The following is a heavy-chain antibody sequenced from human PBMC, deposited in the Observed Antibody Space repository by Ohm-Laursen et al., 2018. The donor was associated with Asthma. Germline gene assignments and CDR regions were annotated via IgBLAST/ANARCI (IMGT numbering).Heavy chain of an antibody. V-gene: IGHV3-30*18. D-gene: IGHD2-2*01. Sequence: SLRLSCTASGFTFSDYGSHWVRQAPGKGLEWVAVISYDGTSTYYADSVKGRFTISRDDSKNTLFLQMNSLRIEDTAVYYCTKDRYCTSSRCPTDYWGQGTLVTVSS. J-gene: IGHJ4*02. CDR1: GFTFSDYG. CDR3: TKDRYCTSSRCPTDY. CDR2: ISYDGTST.